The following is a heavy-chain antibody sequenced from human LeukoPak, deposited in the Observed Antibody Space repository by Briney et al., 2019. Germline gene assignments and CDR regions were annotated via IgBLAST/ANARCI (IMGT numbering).Heavy chain of an antibody. Sequence: PGRSLRLSCAASGFTFSSYGMQWVRQAPGKGLEEVAVISYDGSNKYYADSVKGRFTISRGNSKNTLYLQINSLRAEDTAVYYCARSHDQGGWFDPWGQGTLVTVSS. CDR1: GFTFSSYG. D-gene: IGHD2-2*01. CDR2: ISYDGSNK. J-gene: IGHJ5*02. CDR3: ARSHDQGGWFDP. V-gene: IGHV3-30*03.